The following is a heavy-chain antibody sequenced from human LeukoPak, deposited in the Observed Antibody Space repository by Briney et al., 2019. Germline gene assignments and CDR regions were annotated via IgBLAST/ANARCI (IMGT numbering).Heavy chain of an antibody. J-gene: IGHJ3*02. CDR2: INHSGST. V-gene: IGHV4-34*01. Sequence: SETLSLTCAVYGGSFSGYYWSWIRQPPGKGLEWIGEINHSGSTNYNPPLKSRVTISVDTSKNQFSLKLSSVTAADTAFYYCARDLRTVTVAGLGVFDIWGQGTIVSVSS. D-gene: IGHD6-19*01. CDR1: GGSFSGYY. CDR3: ARDLRTVTVAGLGVFDI.